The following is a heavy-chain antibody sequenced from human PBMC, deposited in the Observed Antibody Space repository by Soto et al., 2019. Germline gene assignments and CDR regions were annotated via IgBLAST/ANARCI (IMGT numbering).Heavy chain of an antibody. J-gene: IGHJ6*02. Sequence: GGSLRLSCAASGFTFSSYGMHWVRQAPGKRLEWVAVISYDGSNKYYADSVKGRFTISRDNSKNTLYLQMNSLRAEDTAVYYCAKDRSQPSGSGLLWFGEPHAQSMNDYGMDVWGQGTTVTVSS. CDR3: AKDRSQPSGSGLLWFGEPHAQSMNDYGMDV. V-gene: IGHV3-30*18. D-gene: IGHD3-10*01. CDR2: ISYDGSNK. CDR1: GFTFSSYG.